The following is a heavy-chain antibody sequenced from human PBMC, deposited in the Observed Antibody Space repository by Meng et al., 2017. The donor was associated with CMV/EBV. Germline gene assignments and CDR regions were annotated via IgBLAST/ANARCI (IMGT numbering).Heavy chain of an antibody. J-gene: IGHJ5*02. CDR2: AYYNGGT. V-gene: IGHV4-61*01. D-gene: IGHD3-3*01. CDR1: GGSVSSGSYY. Sequence: GGSVSSGSYYWTWTRQPPWKGLEWIGYAYYNGGTNYSPSLKSRVTILIDASKNQFSLELTSVTAADTAVYYCARGHDFWSGYYLFDPWGQGTLVTVSS. CDR3: ARGHDFWSGYYLFDP.